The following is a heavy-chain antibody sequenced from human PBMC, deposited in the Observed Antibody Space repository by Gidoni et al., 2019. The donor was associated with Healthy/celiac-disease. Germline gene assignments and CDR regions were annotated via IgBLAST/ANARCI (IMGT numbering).Heavy chain of an antibody. CDR3: ARGGDYGDYSFYYYGMDV. CDR2: INAGNGNT. Sequence: QVQLVQSGAAEKKPGASVKVSCKASGYTFTRYAMHWVRQAPGQRLEWMGWINAGNGNTKYSQKFQGRVTITRDTSASTAYMELSSLRSEDTAVYYCARGGDYGDYSFYYYGMDVWGQGTTVTVSS. J-gene: IGHJ6*02. CDR1: GYTFTRYA. D-gene: IGHD4-17*01. V-gene: IGHV1-3*05.